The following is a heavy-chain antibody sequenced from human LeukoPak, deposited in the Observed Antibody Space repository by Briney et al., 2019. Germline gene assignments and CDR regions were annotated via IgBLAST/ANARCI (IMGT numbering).Heavy chain of an antibody. J-gene: IGHJ3*02. V-gene: IGHV4-59*01. CDR3: ARDPNLGGYSSGRNVAFDI. CDR2: TYYSGST. D-gene: IGHD6-19*01. Sequence: SETLSLTCTVSGGSISSYYWSWIRQPPGKGLEWIGYTYYSGSTNYNPSPKSRVTISVDTSKNQFSLKLSSVTAADTAVYYCARDPNLGGYSSGRNVAFDIWGQGTMVTVSS. CDR1: GGSISSYY.